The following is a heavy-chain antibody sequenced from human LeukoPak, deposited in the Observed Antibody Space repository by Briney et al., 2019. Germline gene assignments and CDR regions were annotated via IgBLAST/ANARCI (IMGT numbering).Heavy chain of an antibody. J-gene: IGHJ6*03. V-gene: IGHV4-34*01. Sequence: PSETLSLTCAVYGGSFSGYYWSWIRQPPGRGLEWIGALYYIGNTYFNPSLKSRVTISVDTSKNQFSLKLSSVTAADTAVYYCARSGRIRDSTAPRYYYYMDVWGTGTTVTVSS. D-gene: IGHD1-14*01. CDR2: LYYIGNT. CDR3: ARSGRIRDSTAPRYYYYMDV. CDR1: GGSFSGYY.